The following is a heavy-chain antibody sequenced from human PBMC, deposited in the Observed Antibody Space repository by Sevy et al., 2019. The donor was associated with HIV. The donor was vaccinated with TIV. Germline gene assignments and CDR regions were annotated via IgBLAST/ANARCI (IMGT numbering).Heavy chain of an antibody. CDR2: IVVGSGNT. Sequence: VKVSCKASGFTFTSSAVQWVRQARGQRLEWIGWIVVGSGNTNYAQKFRERGTITRDMSTSTTYMELSSLRSEDTAVYYCAAGFSAYGSGSYYNYYYGMDVWGQGTTVTVSS. CDR1: GFTFTSSA. D-gene: IGHD3-10*01. CDR3: AAGFSAYGSGSYYNYYYGMDV. V-gene: IGHV1-58*01. J-gene: IGHJ6*02.